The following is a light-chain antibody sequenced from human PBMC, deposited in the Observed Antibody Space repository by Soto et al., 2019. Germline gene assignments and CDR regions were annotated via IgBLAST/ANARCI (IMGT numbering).Light chain of an antibody. CDR2: SNN. J-gene: IGLJ1*01. V-gene: IGLV1-44*01. Sequence: QSVLTQPPSASGTPGQRVTISCSGSSSNIGSNTVNWYQQPPGTAPKLLIYSNNQRPSGVPDRFSGSKSGTSASLAISGLQSEDGTDYYCAAWDDSLNGLYVFGTGTKLTVL. CDR1: SSNIGSNT. CDR3: AAWDDSLNGLYV.